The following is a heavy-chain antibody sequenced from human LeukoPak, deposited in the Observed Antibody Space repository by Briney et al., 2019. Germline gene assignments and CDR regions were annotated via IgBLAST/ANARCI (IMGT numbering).Heavy chain of an antibody. V-gene: IGHV3-11*01. CDR3: ATDGAGFDT. CDR1: GFTFNDYY. J-gene: IGHJ5*02. CDR2: INIGGTNT. Sequence: GGSLRLSCAASGFTFNDYYMSWIRQAPGKGLEWLSYINIGGTNTHYADSVKGRFTISRDNAKKSLYLEMNNLRAEDTAVYYCATDGAGFDTWARESWSPFPQ.